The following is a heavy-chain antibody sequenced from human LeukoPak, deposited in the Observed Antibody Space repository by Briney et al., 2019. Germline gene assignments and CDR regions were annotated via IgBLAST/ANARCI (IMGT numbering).Heavy chain of an antibody. D-gene: IGHD2-2*01. CDR1: GVSISSSRYY. CDR2: IYYSGST. V-gene: IGHV4-39*07. CDR3: ARTPPSKSPDASDAY. J-gene: IGHJ4*02. Sequence: NPSETLSLTCTVSGVSISSSRYYWGWLRQPPGKGLEWIGSIYYSGSTYYNPSLKSRVTISVDTSKNQFSLKLSSVTAADTAVYYCARTPPSKSPDASDAYWGQGTLVTVSS.